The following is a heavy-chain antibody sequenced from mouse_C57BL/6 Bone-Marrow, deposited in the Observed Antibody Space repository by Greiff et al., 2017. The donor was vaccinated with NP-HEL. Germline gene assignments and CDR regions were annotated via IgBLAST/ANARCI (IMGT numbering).Heavy chain of an antibody. D-gene: IGHD2-5*01. CDR2: IWRGGST. CDR3: AKNRDYSNPYYFDY. J-gene: IGHJ2*01. V-gene: IGHV2-5*01. Sequence: VQLVESGPGLVQPSQSLSITCTVSGFSLTSYGVHWVRQSPGKGLEWLGVIWRGGSTDYNAAFMSRLSITKDNSKSQVFFKMNSLQADDTAIYYCAKNRDYSNPYYFDYWGQGTTLTVSS. CDR1: GFSLTSYG.